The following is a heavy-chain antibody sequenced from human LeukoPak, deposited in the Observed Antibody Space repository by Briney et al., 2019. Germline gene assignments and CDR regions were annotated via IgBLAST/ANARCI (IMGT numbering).Heavy chain of an antibody. D-gene: IGHD6-13*01. CDR3: ARNSYSSSWYYFDY. CDR1: GGSISGSSYY. J-gene: IGHJ4*02. Sequence: SETLSLTCTVSGGSISGSSYYWGWIRQPPGKGLEWIGSIYYSGSTYYNPSLKSRVTISVDTSKNQFSLKLSSVTAADTAVHYCARNSYSSSWYYFDYWGQGTLVTVSS. CDR2: IYYSGST. V-gene: IGHV4-39*01.